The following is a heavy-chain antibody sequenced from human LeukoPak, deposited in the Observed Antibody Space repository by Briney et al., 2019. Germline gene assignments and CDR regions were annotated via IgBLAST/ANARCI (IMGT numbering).Heavy chain of an antibody. CDR3: AREGSPDAFDI. V-gene: IGHV4-31*03. CDR1: GGSISSGGYY. J-gene: IGHJ3*02. Sequence: SQTLSLTCTVSGGSISSGGYYWSRIRQHPGKGLEWIGYIYYSGSTYYNPSLKSRVTISVDTSKNQFSLKLSSVTAADTAVYYCAREGSPDAFDIWGQGTMVTVSS. CDR2: IYYSGST.